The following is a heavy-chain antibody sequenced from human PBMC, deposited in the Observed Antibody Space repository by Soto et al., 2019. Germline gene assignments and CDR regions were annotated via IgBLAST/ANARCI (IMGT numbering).Heavy chain of an antibody. D-gene: IGHD2-15*01. V-gene: IGHV4-59*08. CDR2: IYYSGST. J-gene: IGHJ3*02. Sequence: SETLSLTCTVSGGSISSYYWSWIRQPPGKGLEWIGYIYYSGSTNYNPSLKSRVTISVDTSKNQFSLKLRSVTAADTAVYYCAVGRGKGAFDIWGQGTMVTVSS. CDR1: GGSISSYY. CDR3: AVGRGKGAFDI.